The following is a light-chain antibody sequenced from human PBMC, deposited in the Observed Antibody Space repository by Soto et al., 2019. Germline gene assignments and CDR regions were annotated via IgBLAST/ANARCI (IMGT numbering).Light chain of an antibody. Sequence: DIQMTQSPSTLSASVGDRVTITCRASQSIGGWLAWYQQRPGKAPRLLIYDASSVESGVPSRFSGSRSGTKFTLDISSLQPDDFATYYCQHYHSSPYTFGQGTKLEIK. V-gene: IGKV1-5*01. CDR3: QHYHSSPYT. CDR2: DAS. J-gene: IGKJ2*01. CDR1: QSIGGW.